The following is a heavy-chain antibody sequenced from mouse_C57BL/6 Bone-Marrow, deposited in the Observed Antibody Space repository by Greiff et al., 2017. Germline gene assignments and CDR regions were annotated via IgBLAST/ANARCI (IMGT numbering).Heavy chain of an antibody. CDR2: ISGGGGNT. CDR1: GFTFSSYT. D-gene: IGHD1-1*01. CDR3: ARRVLRNYWYFDV. V-gene: IGHV5-9*01. J-gene: IGHJ1*03. Sequence: EVKVEESGGGLVKPGGSLKLSCAASGFTFSSYTMSWVRQTPEKRLEWVATISGGGGNTYYPDSVKGRFTISRDNAKNTLYLQMSSLRSEDTALYYCARRVLRNYWYFDVWGTGTTVTVSS.